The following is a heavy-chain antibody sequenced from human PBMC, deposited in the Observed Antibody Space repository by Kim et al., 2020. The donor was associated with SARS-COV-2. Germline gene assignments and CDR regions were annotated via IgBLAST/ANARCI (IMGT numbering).Heavy chain of an antibody. J-gene: IGHJ6*02. Sequence: AVSVKSRITINPDTSKNQFSLQLNSVTPEDTAVYYCARDGREQWPPLYGMDVWGQGTTVTVSS. V-gene: IGHV6-1*01. D-gene: IGHD6-19*01. CDR3: ARDGREQWPPLYGMDV.